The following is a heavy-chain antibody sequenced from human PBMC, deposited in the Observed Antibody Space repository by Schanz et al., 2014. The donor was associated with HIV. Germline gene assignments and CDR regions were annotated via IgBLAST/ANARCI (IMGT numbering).Heavy chain of an antibody. V-gene: IGHV1-18*01. CDR3: AREKTTLNWFDP. Sequence: QVQLVQSGPEVKKPGSSVKVSCKASGGTFSSYAISWVRQAPGQGLEWMGWISPSNGNTNYAQKFQGRVTMTTDTSTSTAYMDLRSLRSDDTAVYYCAREKTTLNWFDPWGQGTLVTVSS. D-gene: IGHD4-4*01. J-gene: IGHJ5*02. CDR1: GGTFSSYA. CDR2: ISPSNGNT.